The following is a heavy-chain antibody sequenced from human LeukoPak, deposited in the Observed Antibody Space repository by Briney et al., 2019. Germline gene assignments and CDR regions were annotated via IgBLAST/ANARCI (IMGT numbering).Heavy chain of an antibody. CDR2: IHTSGST. V-gene: IGHV4-4*07. D-gene: IGHD6-19*01. J-gene: IGHJ4*02. CDR3: ARRHISSGWSFDY. CDR1: GVSISNYH. Sequence: PSETLSLTCTVSGVSISNYHWSWIRQPAGKGLEWIGQIHTSGSTNYNPPLKSRVTVSIDTPENQLSLTIRSVTAADTAIYYGARRHISSGWSFDYWGQGTLVTVSS.